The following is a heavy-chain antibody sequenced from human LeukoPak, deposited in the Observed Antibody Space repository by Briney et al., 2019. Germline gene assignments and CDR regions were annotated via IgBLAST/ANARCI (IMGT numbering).Heavy chain of an antibody. V-gene: IGHV3-23*01. CDR3: AKGRTNDY. CDR2: ISGTGGST. D-gene: IGHD1/OR15-1a*01. Sequence: GGSLRLSCAASGFPFSSYAMGWVRQAPGKGLEWVSGISGTGGSTFYADSVKGRFTISRDNSKNTLYLQMNSLRAEDTAIYYCAKGRTNDYWGQGTLVTVSS. J-gene: IGHJ4*02. CDR1: GFPFSSYA.